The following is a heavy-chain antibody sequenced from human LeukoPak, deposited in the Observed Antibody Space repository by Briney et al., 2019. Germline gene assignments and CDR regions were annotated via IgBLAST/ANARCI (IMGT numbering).Heavy chain of an antibody. CDR1: GSTFSSYA. J-gene: IGHJ6*02. Sequence: GGSLRLSCAASGSTFSSYAVHWVRQAPGKGLEWVAVISYDGSNKYYADSVKGRFTISRDNSKNTLYLQMNSLRAEDTAVYYCARAQRRKLDPYYYYGMDVWGQGTTVTVSS. CDR2: ISYDGSNK. CDR3: ARAQRRKLDPYYYYGMDV. V-gene: IGHV3-30-3*01. D-gene: IGHD1-1*01.